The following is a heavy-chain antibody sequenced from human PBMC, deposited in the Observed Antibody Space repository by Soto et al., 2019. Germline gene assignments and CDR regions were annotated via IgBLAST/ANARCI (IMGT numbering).Heavy chain of an antibody. Sequence: EVQLLESGGGLVQPGGSLRLSCAASGFTFSSYAMSWVRQAPGKGLEWVSAISGSGGSTYYADSVKGRFTISRDNSKNXXXXXXXXXXXXXXXXXXXXXXXXXXTSWYFDLWGRGTLVTVSS. CDR2: ISGSGGST. CDR1: GFTFSSYA. CDR3: XXXXXXXTSWYFDL. J-gene: IGHJ2*01. V-gene: IGHV3-23*01.